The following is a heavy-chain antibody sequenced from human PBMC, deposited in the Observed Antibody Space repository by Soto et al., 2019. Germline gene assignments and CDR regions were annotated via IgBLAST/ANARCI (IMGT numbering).Heavy chain of an antibody. CDR1: CCTFTSYG. CDR3: ARDFSWSRGPFEY. CDR2: ISAYNGNT. V-gene: IGHV1-18*01. Sequence: GASGKVSCKAPCCTFTSYGISLVRHSPGQGLEWMGWISAYNGNTNYAQKLQGRVTMTTDTSTSTAYMELRSLRSDDTAVYYCARDFSWSRGPFEYWGQGTLVTVSS. J-gene: IGHJ4*02. D-gene: IGHD2-8*02.